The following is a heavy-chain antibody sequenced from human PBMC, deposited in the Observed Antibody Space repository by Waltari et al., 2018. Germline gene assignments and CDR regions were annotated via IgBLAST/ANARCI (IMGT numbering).Heavy chain of an antibody. J-gene: IGHJ6*02. V-gene: IGHV4-59*01. CDR2: IYYSGST. Sequence: QVQLQESGPGLVKPSETLSLTCTVSGGSISSYYWSWIRQPPGKGLAWIGYIYYSGSTNYNPSLKSRVTISVDTSKNQFSLKLSSVTAADTAVYYCARDLSCSGGSCYSNGMDVWGQGTTVTVSS. CDR1: GGSISSYY. D-gene: IGHD2-15*01. CDR3: ARDLSCSGGSCYSNGMDV.